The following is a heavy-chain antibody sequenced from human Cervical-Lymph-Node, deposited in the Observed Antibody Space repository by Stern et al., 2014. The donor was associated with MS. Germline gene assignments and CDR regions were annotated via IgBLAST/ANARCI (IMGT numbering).Heavy chain of an antibody. CDR3: ARMMGSGYRHYFDY. Sequence: HVTLRESDPELVKPTQSLTLTCTFSGFSLVTSGVRVIWIRPPPGTALEWLVRLDSNDKTFYNTSLMTRLTISKDTSKNQVVLTMTNVDPVDTATYYCARMMGSGYRHYFDYWGQGTPVTVS. CDR1: GFSLVTSGVR. V-gene: IGHV2-70*04. CDR2: LDSNDKT. J-gene: IGHJ4*02. D-gene: IGHD3-3*01.